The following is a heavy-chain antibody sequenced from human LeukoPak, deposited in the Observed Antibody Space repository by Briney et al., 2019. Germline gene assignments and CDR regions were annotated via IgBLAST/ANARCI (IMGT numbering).Heavy chain of an antibody. Sequence: PGGSLRLSCVVSGFTFSSYGMHWVRQAPGKGLEWVALIWYDGSNKYYADSVKGRFTISRDNSKNTLYLQMNSLRAHDTAVYYCARDVFTTYDTGGGYFDYWGQGTLVAVSS. J-gene: IGHJ4*02. D-gene: IGHD3-22*01. CDR2: IWYDGSNK. V-gene: IGHV3-33*01. CDR3: ARDVFTTYDTGGGYFDY. CDR1: GFTFSSYG.